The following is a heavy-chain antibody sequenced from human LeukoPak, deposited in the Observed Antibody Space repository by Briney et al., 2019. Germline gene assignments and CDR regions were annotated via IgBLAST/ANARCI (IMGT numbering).Heavy chain of an antibody. J-gene: IGHJ2*01. CDR1: GYTFTGYY. Sequence: ASVKVSCKASGYTFTGYYMHWVRQAPGQGLEWMGRINPNSGGTNYAQKFQGRVTMTRDTSISTAYMELSRLRFDDTAVYYCARDSARIEVAGEVWYFDLWGRGTLVTVSS. CDR2: INPNSGGT. D-gene: IGHD6-19*01. V-gene: IGHV1-2*06. CDR3: ARDSARIEVAGEVWYFDL.